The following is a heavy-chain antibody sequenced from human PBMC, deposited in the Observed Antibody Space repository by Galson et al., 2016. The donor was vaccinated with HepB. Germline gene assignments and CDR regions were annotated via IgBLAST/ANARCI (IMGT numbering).Heavy chain of an antibody. CDR2: ISSRSSTI. CDR1: GFTFSSHS. CDR3: ARDPTRNYYDSSAYYYFSAGWFDP. V-gene: IGHV3-48*04. J-gene: IGHJ5*02. Sequence: GFTFSSHSMNWVRQAPGKGLEWVSYISSRSSTIYYADSVKGRFTISRDNGKNSLYLQMNSLRAEDTAVYYCARDPTRNYYDSSAYYYFSAGWFDPWGQGTLVTVSS. D-gene: IGHD3-22*01.